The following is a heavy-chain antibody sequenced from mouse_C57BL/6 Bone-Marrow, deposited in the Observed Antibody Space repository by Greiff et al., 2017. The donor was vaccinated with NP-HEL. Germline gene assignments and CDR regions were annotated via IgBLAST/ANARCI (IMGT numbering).Heavy chain of an antibody. J-gene: IGHJ2*01. CDR1: GYAFSSSW. D-gene: IGHD2-2*01. Sequence: VKLLESGPELVKPGASVKISCKASGYAFSSSWMNWVKQRPGKGLEWIGRIYPGDGDTNYNGKFKGKATLTADKSSSTAYMQLSSLTSEDSAVYFCAGGYADSDYWGQGTTLTLSS. V-gene: IGHV1-82*01. CDR2: IYPGDGDT. CDR3: AGGYADSDY.